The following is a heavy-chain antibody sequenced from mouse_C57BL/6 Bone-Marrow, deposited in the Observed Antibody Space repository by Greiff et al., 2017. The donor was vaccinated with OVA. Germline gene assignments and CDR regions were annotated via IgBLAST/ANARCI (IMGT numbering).Heavy chain of an antibody. D-gene: IGHD1-1*01. CDR1: GFSLSTFGMG. CDR2: IWWDDDK. CDR3: ARIYYYGSSYVGFAY. Sequence: QVQLKESGPGILQPSQTLSLTCSFSGFSLSTFGMGVGWIRQPSGKGLEWLAHIWWDDDKYYNPALKSRLTISKDTSKNQVFLKIANVDTADTATYYCARIYYYGSSYVGFAYWGQGTLVTVSA. V-gene: IGHV8-8*01. J-gene: IGHJ3*01.